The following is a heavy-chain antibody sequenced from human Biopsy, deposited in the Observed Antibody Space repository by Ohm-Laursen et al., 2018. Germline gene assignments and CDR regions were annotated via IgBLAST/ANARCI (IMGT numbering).Heavy chain of an antibody. J-gene: IGHJ3*02. Sequence: SETLSLTCTVSDASASSGRYSWTWLRQPPRKPLEWIGYYNSRGNTRHNPSLKSRLSISMDTSKNEVSLRLTSMTAADTAVYFCTRAPADQYAARNYYSSHAFDMWGQGTKVTVSS. CDR1: DASASSGRYS. CDR2: YNSRGNT. V-gene: IGHV4-61*01. D-gene: IGHD3-10*01. CDR3: TRAPADQYAARNYYSSHAFDM.